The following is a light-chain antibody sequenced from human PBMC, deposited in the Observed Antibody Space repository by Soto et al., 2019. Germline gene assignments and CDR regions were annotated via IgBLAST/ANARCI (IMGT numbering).Light chain of an antibody. CDR1: QSVSSSY. Sequence: EIVLTQSPGTLSLSPGERATLSCRASQSVSSSYLAWYQQKPGQAPRLLIYDASNRATGVPARFSGSGSGTDFTLTVSSLEPEDFALYYCQQRSNWPPEITFGQGTKVDIK. CDR3: QQRSNWPPEIT. V-gene: IGKV3-11*01. CDR2: DAS. J-gene: IGKJ1*01.